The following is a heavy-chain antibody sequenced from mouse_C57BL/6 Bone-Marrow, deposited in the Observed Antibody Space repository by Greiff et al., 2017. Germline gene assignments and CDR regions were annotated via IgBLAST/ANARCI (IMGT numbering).Heavy chain of an antibody. J-gene: IGHJ1*03. CDR1: GYAFTNYL. Sequence: QVQLQQSGAELVRPGTSVKVSCKASGYAFTNYLIEWVKQRPGQGLEWIGVINPGSGGTNYNEKFKGKATLTADKSSSTAYMQLSSLTSEDSAVYFWARGRVLQCCFADWGTGTTVTVSA. CDR3: ARGRVLQCCFAD. V-gene: IGHV1-54*01. D-gene: IGHD2-12*01. CDR2: INPGSGGT.